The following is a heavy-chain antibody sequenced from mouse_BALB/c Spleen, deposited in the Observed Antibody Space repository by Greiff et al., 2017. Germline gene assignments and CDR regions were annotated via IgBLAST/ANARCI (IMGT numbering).Heavy chain of an antibody. CDR3: ARSYYDYGYAMDY. D-gene: IGHD2-4*01. Sequence: DVKLVESGGGLVQPGGSRKLSCAASGFTFSSFGMHWVRQAPEKGLEWVAYISSASSTIYYADTVKGRFTISRDNPKNTLFLQMTSLRSEDTAMYYCARSYYDYGYAMDYWGQGTSVTVSS. J-gene: IGHJ4*01. CDR2: ISSASSTI. V-gene: IGHV5-17*02. CDR1: GFTFSSFG.